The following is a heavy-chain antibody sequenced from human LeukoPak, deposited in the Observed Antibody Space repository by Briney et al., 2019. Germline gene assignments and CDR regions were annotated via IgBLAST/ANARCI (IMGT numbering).Heavy chain of an antibody. CDR1: GDTLSSNSAS. CDR3: ARAVKNGNWFDP. J-gene: IGHJ5*02. Sequence: SQTLSLTCALSGDTLSSNSASWNWIRHPPTRGLECLGRTYYRSKYYNDYAVTVKSRITINPDTSKNQFSLQLNSVTPEDTAVYYCARAVKNGNWFDPWGQGTLVTVSS. V-gene: IGHV6-1*01. D-gene: IGHD4-17*01. CDR2: TYYRSKYYN.